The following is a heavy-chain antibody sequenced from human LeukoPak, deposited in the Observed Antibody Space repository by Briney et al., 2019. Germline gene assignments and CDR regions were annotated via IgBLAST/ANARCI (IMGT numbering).Heavy chain of an antibody. D-gene: IGHD2/OR15-2a*01. CDR3: ARGPSFRRALDY. Sequence: SETLSLTRAVYGGSFSGYYWTWIRQPPGKGLEWIGEINHSGSTNYNPSLKSRVTISVDTSKNQFSLKVSSVTAADTAVYYCARGPSFRRALDYWGQGTLVTVSS. CDR2: INHSGST. CDR1: GGSFSGYY. V-gene: IGHV4-34*01. J-gene: IGHJ4*02.